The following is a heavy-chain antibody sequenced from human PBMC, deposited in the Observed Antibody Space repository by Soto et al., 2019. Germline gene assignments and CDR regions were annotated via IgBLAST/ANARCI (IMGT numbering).Heavy chain of an antibody. CDR3: VWVFGQYCSSTSCWSSAY. J-gene: IGHJ4*02. CDR1: GYTFTSYA. CDR2: INAGNGNT. D-gene: IGHD2-2*01. V-gene: IGHV1-3*01. Sequence: PRPSVKVSCKASGYTFTSYAMHWVRQAPGQRLEWMGWINAGNGNTKYSQKFQGRVTTTRDTSASTAYMELSSLRSEDTAVYYCVWVFGQYCSSTSCWSSAYWGQGTLVTVSS.